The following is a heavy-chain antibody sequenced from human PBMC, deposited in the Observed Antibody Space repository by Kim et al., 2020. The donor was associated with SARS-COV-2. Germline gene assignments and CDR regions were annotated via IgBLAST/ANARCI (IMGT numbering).Heavy chain of an antibody. CDR2: INANNGNT. CDR3: ARAGCVWSGPPFYWSVDY. J-gene: IGHJ4*01. V-gene: IGHV1-3*01. Sequence: ASVKVSCKASGYTFTSYAIHWVRQAPGQGLEWMGWINANNGNTNYAQKFQGRVTITRDTSVSTAYMELSSLRSEDTAVYYCARAGCVWSGPPFYWSVDYW. D-gene: IGHD3-3*01. CDR1: GYTFTSYA.